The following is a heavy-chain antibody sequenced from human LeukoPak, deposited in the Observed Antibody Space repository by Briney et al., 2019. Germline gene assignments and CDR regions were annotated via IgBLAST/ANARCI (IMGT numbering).Heavy chain of an antibody. CDR1: GFTFSSYS. V-gene: IGHV3-21*01. CDR2: ISSSSSYI. Sequence: GGSLRLSCAASGFTFSSYSMNWVRQAPGKGLEWVSSISSSSSYIYYADSVKGRLTISRDNAKNSLYLQMNSLRAEDTAVYYCAPSRGINRVSFAAVDYWGQGTLVTVSS. D-gene: IGHD1-14*01. CDR3: APSRGINRVSFAAVDY. J-gene: IGHJ4*02.